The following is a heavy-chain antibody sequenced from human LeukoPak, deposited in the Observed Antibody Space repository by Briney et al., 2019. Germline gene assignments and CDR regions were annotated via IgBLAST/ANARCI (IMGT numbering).Heavy chain of an antibody. CDR3: ARTPGYCSSTSCIGEYFDL. V-gene: IGHV3-11*06. CDR1: GFTFSDYY. D-gene: IGHD2-2*01. J-gene: IGHJ2*01. Sequence: KAGGSLRLSRAASGFTFSDYYMSWIRQAPGKGLEWVSYISSSSSYTNYADSVKGRFTISRDNAKNSLYLQMNSLRAEDTAVYYCARTPGYCSSTSCIGEYFDLWGRGTLVTVSS. CDR2: ISSSSSYT.